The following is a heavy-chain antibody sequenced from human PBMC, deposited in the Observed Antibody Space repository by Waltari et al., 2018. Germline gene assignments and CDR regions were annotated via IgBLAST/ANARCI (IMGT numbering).Heavy chain of an antibody. CDR2: IKQDGSES. Sequence: EVQLVESGGGLVQPGGSLRSSCAASGFTFSTYWMDWVRQAPGKGLEWVANIKQDGSESHYVDSVKGRFTISRDNAQNLLYLQINSLRDEDTAVYYCSVSLNHWGQGTLVTVSS. CDR3: SVSLNH. V-gene: IGHV3-7*01. CDR1: GFTFSTYW. J-gene: IGHJ5*02.